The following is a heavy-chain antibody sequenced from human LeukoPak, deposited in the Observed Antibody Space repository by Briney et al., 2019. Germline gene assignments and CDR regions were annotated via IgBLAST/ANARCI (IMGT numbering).Heavy chain of an antibody. CDR2: IYYSGST. D-gene: IGHD3-3*01. Sequence: PSETLSLTCTVSGGSISSYYWSWIRQPPGKGLEWIGYIYYSGSTNYNPSLKSRVTISVDTSKNQSSLKLSSVTAADTAVYYCATQSGSGYYLDAFDIWGQGTMVTVSS. CDR1: GGSISSYY. CDR3: ATQSGSGYYLDAFDI. J-gene: IGHJ3*02. V-gene: IGHV4-59*01.